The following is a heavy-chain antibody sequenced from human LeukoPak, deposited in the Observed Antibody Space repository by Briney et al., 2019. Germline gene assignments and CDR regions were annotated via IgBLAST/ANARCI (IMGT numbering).Heavy chain of an antibody. J-gene: IGHJ4*02. CDR3: ARYLITFGGVIVIPSAFDY. D-gene: IGHD3-16*02. Sequence: PSETLSLTCTVSGGSISSSSYYWGWIRQPPGKGLEWIGSIYHSGSTYYNPSLKSRVTISVDTSKNQFSLKLSSVTAADTAVYYCARYLITFGGVIVIPSAFDYWGQGTLVTVSS. CDR1: GGSISSSSYY. CDR2: IYHSGST. V-gene: IGHV4-39*07.